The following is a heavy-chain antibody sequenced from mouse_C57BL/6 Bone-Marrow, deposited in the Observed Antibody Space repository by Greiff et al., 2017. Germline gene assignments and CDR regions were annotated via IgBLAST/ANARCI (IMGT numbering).Heavy chain of an antibody. D-gene: IGHD6-2*01. CDR1: GYTFTDYN. Sequence: LMEPGASVKIPCKASGYTFTDYNMDWVKQSHGKSLEWIGDINPNNGGTIYNQKFKGKATLTVDKSSSTAYMELRSLTSEDTAVYYCARDEESWYFDVWGTGTTVTVSS. J-gene: IGHJ1*03. V-gene: IGHV1-18*01. CDR2: INPNNGGT. CDR3: ARDEESWYFDV.